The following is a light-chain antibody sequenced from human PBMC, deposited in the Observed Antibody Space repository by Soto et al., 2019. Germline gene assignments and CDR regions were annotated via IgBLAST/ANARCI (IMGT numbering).Light chain of an antibody. CDR1: QSVSSY. Sequence: EIVLTQSPATLSLSPGERATLSCRASQSVSSYLAWYQQKPGQAPRLLIYDASNRATGIPARFSGSGSGTDFTLTIISLEPEDFAVYYCHQRSNWPSTFGQGTKVEIK. CDR3: HQRSNWPST. V-gene: IGKV3-11*01. CDR2: DAS. J-gene: IGKJ1*01.